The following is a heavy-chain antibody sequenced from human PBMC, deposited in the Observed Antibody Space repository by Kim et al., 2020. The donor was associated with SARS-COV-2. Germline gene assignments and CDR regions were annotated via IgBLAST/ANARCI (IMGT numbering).Heavy chain of an antibody. Sequence: GGSLRLSCTASGFTFGDYAMSWFRQAPGKGLEWVGFIRSKAYGGTTEYAASVKGRFTISRDDSKSIAYLQMNSLKTEDTAVYYCRWDGGLPPRGMDVWGQGTTVTVSS. D-gene: IGHD1-26*01. CDR3: RWDGGLPPRGMDV. J-gene: IGHJ6*02. CDR2: IRSKAYGGTT. V-gene: IGHV3-49*03. CDR1: GFTFGDYA.